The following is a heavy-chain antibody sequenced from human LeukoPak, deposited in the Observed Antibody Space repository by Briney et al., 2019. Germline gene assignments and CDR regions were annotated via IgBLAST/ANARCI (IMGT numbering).Heavy chain of an antibody. J-gene: IGHJ4*02. V-gene: IGHV3-48*01. Sequence: GGSLRLSCAASGFTFNSYSMNWVRQSPGKGLEWVSYISSSSSTIYYADSVKGRFTISRDNAKNSLYLQMNSLRAEDTAAYYCAPEDTAMVEHLDFDYWGQGTLVTVSS. D-gene: IGHD5-18*01. CDR2: ISSSSSTI. CDR1: GFTFNSYS. CDR3: APEDTAMVEHLDFDY.